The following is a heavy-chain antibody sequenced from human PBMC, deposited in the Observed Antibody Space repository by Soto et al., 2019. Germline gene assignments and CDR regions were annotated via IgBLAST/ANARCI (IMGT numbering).Heavy chain of an antibody. Sequence: SETLSLTCTVSGGSISSGDYYWSWIRQPPGKGLEWIGYIYYSGSTYYNPSLKSRVTISVDTSKNQFSLKLSSVTAADTAVYYCARPSPIAAAGTGWLDPSGQGTLVTVSS. J-gene: IGHJ5*02. CDR2: IYYSGST. V-gene: IGHV4-30-4*01. CDR3: ARPSPIAAAGTGWLDP. CDR1: GGSISSGDYY. D-gene: IGHD6-13*01.